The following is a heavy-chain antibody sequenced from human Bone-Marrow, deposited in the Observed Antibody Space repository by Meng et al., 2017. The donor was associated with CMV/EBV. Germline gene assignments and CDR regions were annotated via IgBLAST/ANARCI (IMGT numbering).Heavy chain of an antibody. Sequence: SVKISCKASGGTFSSYAISWVRQAPGQGLEWMGGSIPILGIANYAQKFQSRVTSTADKSTSTAYMPLSSLRSEDTAVYYCARDRSYCSSTSGYYYYYGMDVWGQGTTVTVSS. CDR2: SIPILGIA. D-gene: IGHD2-2*01. CDR3: ARDRSYCSSTSGYYYYYGMDV. J-gene: IGHJ6*02. CDR1: GGTFSSYA. V-gene: IGHV1-69*10.